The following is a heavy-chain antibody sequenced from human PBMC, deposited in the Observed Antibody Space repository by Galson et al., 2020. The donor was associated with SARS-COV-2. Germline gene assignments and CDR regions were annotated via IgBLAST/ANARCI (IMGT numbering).Heavy chain of an antibody. Sequence: ASVKVSCKASGYTFTSYYMHWVRQAPGQGLEWMGIINPSGGSTSYAQTFQGRVTMTRDTSTSTVYMELSSLRSEDTAVYYCARDWTAVADADYYYGMDVWGQGTTVTVSS. V-gene: IGHV1-46*01. J-gene: IGHJ6*02. D-gene: IGHD6-19*01. CDR1: GYTFTSYY. CDR3: ARDWTAVADADYYYGMDV. CDR2: INPSGGST.